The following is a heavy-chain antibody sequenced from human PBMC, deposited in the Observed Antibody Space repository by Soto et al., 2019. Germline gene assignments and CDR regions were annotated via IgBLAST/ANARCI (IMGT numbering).Heavy chain of an antibody. D-gene: IGHD3-10*01. CDR2: IYYSGST. V-gene: IGHV4-59*01. CDR1: GGSISSYY. CDR3: ARDSVAMVRGVIRGNWFDP. J-gene: IGHJ5*02. Sequence: SETLSLTCTVSGGSISSYYWSWIRQPPGKGLEWIGYIYYSGSTNYNPSLKSRVTISVDTSKNQFSLKLSSVTAADTAVYYCARDSVAMVRGVIRGNWFDPWGQGTLVTV.